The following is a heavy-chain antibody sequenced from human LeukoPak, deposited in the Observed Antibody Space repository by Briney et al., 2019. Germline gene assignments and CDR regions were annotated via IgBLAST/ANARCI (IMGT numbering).Heavy chain of an antibody. CDR3: ARGNYYVDY. CDR2: INTNTGNP. D-gene: IGHD3-10*01. CDR1: GYTFTNYA. J-gene: IGHJ4*02. Sequence: ASVKVSCKASGYTFTNYAMDWVRQAPGQGLEWMGWINTNTGNPTYAQDFTGRFVFSLDTSVSTAYLQISSLKTEDTAVYYCARGNYYVDYWGQGTLVTVSS. V-gene: IGHV7-4-1*02.